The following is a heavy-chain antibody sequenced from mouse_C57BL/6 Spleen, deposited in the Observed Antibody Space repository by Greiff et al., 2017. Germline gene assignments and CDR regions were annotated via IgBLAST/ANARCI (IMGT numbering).Heavy chain of an antibody. Sequence: EVQLQQSGPELVKPGASVKISCKASGYTFTDYYMNWVKQSHGKSLEWIGDINPNNGGTSYNQKFKGKATLTVDKSSSTAYMELRSLTSEDSAVYYCASYGSSYYFDDWGQGTTLTVAS. CDR2: INPNNGGT. J-gene: IGHJ2*01. CDR1: GYTFTDYY. V-gene: IGHV1-26*01. CDR3: ASYGSSYYFDD. D-gene: IGHD1-1*01.